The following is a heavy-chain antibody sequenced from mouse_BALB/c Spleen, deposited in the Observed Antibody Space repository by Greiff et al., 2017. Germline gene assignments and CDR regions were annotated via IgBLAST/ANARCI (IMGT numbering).Heavy chain of an antibody. D-gene: IGHD2-4*01. V-gene: IGHV7-1*02. J-gene: IGHJ3*01. CDR2: SRNKANDYTT. CDR1: GFTFSDFY. CDR3: ARDARDYDLAY. Sequence: EGMLVESGGGLVQPGGSLRLSCATSGFTFSDFYMEWVRQPPGKRLEWIAASRNKANDYTTEYSASVKGRFIVSRDTSQSILYLQMNALRAEDTAIYYCARDARDYDLAYWGQGTLVTVSA.